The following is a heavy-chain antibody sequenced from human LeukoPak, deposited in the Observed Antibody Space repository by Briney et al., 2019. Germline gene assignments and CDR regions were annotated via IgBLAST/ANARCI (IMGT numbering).Heavy chain of an antibody. CDR2: INTDGSTT. D-gene: IGHD1-26*01. Sequence: GGSLRLSCAVSGFTFSTYWMHWVRQAPGKGLVWVSRINTDGSTTNYAASVKGRFTISRDNAKNTLYLQMNSLRAEDTAVYYCARGLGGSYNYYYFMDVWGKGTTVTVSS. CDR3: ARGLGGSYNYYYFMDV. J-gene: IGHJ6*03. CDR1: GFTFSTYW. V-gene: IGHV3-74*01.